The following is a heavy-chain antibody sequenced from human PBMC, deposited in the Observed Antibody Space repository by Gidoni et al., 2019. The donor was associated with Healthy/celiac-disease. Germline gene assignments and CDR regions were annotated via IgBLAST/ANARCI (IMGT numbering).Heavy chain of an antibody. J-gene: IGHJ5*02. CDR2: IYYSGST. CDR3: ARRHYGDYNWFDP. Sequence: DGLEWIGSIYYSGSTYYNPSLKSRVTISVDTSKNQFSLKLSSVTAADTAVYYCARRHYGDYNWFDPWGQGTLVTVSS. V-gene: IGHV4-39*01. D-gene: IGHD4-17*01.